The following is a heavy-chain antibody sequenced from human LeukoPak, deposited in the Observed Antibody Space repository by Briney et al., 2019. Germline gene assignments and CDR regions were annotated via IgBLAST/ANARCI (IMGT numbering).Heavy chain of an antibody. V-gene: IGHV3-30*09. CDR1: GFSFSNYA. Sequence: GGSLRLSCAASGFSFSNYAMHWVRQAPGKGLEWVAVISYDINNKYYADSVKGRFAISRDNSKDTLYLQMNSLRPEDTAVYHCARGTGDTSSWFHDYWGPGTLVTVSS. CDR3: ARGTGDTSSWFHDY. J-gene: IGHJ4*02. D-gene: IGHD6-13*01. CDR2: ISYDINNK.